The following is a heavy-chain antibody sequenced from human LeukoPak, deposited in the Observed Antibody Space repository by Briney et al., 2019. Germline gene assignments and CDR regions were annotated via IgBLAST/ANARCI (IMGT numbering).Heavy chain of an antibody. CDR2: IYSSGST. CDR3: ARGTPSGSYDFDY. J-gene: IGHJ4*02. CDR1: GGSITGGGFY. Sequence: PSQTLSLTCTVSGGSITGGGFYWTWIRQHPGKGLEWIGYIYSSGSTYYNPSLKSRLTISLDTSKNQFSLRLSSVTAADTAVYYCARGTPSGSYDFDYWGQGTLVTVSS. D-gene: IGHD1-26*01. V-gene: IGHV4-31*03.